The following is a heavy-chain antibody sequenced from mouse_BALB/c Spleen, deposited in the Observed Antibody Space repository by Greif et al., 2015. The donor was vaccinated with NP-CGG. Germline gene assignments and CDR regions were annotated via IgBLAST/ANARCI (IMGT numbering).Heavy chain of an antibody. D-gene: IGHD3-1*01. CDR1: GFNIKDTY. J-gene: IGHJ4*01. CDR3: ARDSGYVGDY. V-gene: IGHV14-3*02. CDR2: IDPASGNT. Sequence: VQLQQPGAELVKPGASVKLSCTASGFNIKDTYMHWVKQRPEQGLEWIGRIDPASGNTKYDPKFQGKATITADTSSNTAYLQLSSLTSEDTAVYYCARDSGYVGDYWGQGTSVTVSS.